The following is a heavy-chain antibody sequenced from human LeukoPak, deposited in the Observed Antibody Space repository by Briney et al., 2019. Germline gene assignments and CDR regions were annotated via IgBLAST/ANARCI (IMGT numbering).Heavy chain of an antibody. Sequence: GGSLRLSCAASGFTFSSYNMNWVRQAPGKGLEWISYISSSSSTIYYADSVKGRFTISRDNAKNSLYLQMNSLRAEDTAIYYCAKRGTGMYASDIWGQGTMVTVSS. J-gene: IGHJ3*02. CDR3: AKRGTGMYASDI. D-gene: IGHD3-16*01. CDR1: GFTFSSYN. V-gene: IGHV3-48*01. CDR2: ISSSSSTI.